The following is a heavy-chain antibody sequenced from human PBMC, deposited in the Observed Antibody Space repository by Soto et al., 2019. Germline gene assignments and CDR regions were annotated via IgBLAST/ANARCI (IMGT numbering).Heavy chain of an antibody. D-gene: IGHD2-15*01. V-gene: IGHV3-23*01. CDR3: AIRLGYCSGGYCQY. CDR2: LSGSGAIT. J-gene: IGHJ4*02. CDR1: GFTFSSYA. Sequence: GGSLRLSCAASGFTFSSYAMSWVRQPPGKGLEWVSGLSGSGAITYYADSVKGRFTISRDNSKSTLYLQVNSLRAEDTAVYYCAIRLGYCSGGYCQYRGQGTLVTVSS.